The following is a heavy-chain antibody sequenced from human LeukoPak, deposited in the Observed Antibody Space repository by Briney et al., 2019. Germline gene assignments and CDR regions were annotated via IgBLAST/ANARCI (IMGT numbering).Heavy chain of an antibody. V-gene: IGHV4-30-4*01. CDR3: AGDFTDYYGMDV. CDR2: IYYSGST. CDR1: GGSISSGDYY. J-gene: IGHJ6*02. Sequence: SETLSLTCTVSGGSISSGDYYWSWIRQPPGTGLEWIGYIYYSGSTYYNPSLKSRVTISVDTSKNQFSLKLSSVTAADTAVYYCAGDFTDYYGMDVWGQGTTVTVSS.